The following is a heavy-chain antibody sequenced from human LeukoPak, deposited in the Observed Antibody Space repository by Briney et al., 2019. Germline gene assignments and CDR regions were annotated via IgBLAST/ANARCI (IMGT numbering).Heavy chain of an antibody. CDR1: GYSFTTYW. CDR3: ARLNYYDNSGHTIDY. V-gene: IGHV5-51*01. D-gene: IGHD3-22*01. J-gene: IGHJ4*02. Sequence: GESLKISCKASGYSFTTYWIGWVRQMPGKGLEWMAIIHPGGSDTIYSPSFQGQVTILADKSITTAYLQWSSLKASDTAMYYCARLNYYDNSGHTIDYWGQGTPDTVSS. CDR2: IHPGGSDT.